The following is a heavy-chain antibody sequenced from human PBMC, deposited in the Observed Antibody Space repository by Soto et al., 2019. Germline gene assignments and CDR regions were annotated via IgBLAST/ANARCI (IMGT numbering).Heavy chain of an antibody. CDR2: ISSGGQTI. Sequence: EVQLVESGGGLVQPGGSLRLSCAASGFSFSTYDMNWVRQAPGKGLEWVSYISSGGQTIKSTDSVKGRFTISRDNAKNSLYLQMSGLGDEDTGVYYCARDPQRGYSGMEVWGQGTTVTVSS. CDR1: GFSFSTYD. V-gene: IGHV3-48*02. CDR3: ARDPQRGYSGMEV. D-gene: IGHD2-2*01. J-gene: IGHJ6*02.